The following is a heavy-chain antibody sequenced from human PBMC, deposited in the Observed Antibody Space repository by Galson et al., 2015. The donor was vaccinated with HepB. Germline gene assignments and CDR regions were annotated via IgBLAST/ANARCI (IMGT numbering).Heavy chain of an antibody. CDR3: AREKFFTYYFDY. Sequence: SVKVSCKATGYTFTTYNIQWVRQAPGQGLEWMGRISPSDGTEHYAQEFQGRVTMTRDTSTSTVYMDLSSLASEDTAVYYCAREKFFTYYFDYWGQGTLVTVAS. V-gene: IGHV1-46*01. J-gene: IGHJ4*02. D-gene: IGHD3-3*01. CDR1: GYTFTTYN. CDR2: ISPSDGTE.